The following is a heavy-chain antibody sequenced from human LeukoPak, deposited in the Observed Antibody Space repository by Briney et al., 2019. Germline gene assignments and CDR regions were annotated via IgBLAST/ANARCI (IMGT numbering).Heavy chain of an antibody. D-gene: IGHD2-21*02. CDR3: ATGGHLYCGGDCYSDY. CDR1: GYTFTGYY. Sequence: ASVKVSCKASGYTFTGYYMHWVRQAPGQGLEWMGWISAYNGNTNYAQKLQGRVTMTTDTSTSTAYMELRSLRSDDTAVYYCATGGHLYCGGDCYSDYWGQGTLVTVSS. CDR2: ISAYNGNT. J-gene: IGHJ4*02. V-gene: IGHV1-18*04.